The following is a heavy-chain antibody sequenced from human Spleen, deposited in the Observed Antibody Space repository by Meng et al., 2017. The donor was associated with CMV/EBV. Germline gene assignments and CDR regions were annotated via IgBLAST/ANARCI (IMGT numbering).Heavy chain of an antibody. CDR2: IYHSGSV. Sequence: SCAVSDGSVSSNNWWSWVRQSPGKGLEWIGEIYHSGSVNYNPSLESRVTISIDKSKNQFSLKLTSVTAADTAVYYCARQTYNYGWNMDVWGQGTTVTVSS. CDR3: ARQTYNYGWNMDV. D-gene: IGHD5-18*01. J-gene: IGHJ6*02. V-gene: IGHV4-4*02. CDR1: DGSVSSNNW.